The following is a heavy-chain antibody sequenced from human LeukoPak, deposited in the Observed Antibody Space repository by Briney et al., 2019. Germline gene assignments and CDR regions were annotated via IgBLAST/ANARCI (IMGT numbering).Heavy chain of an antibody. V-gene: IGHV1-2*02. J-gene: IGHJ4*02. Sequence: ASVKVSCKASGYTFIGYYIHWVRQAPGQGLEWMGWINPNSGGTKYAQEFQGRVTMTRDTSIITAYMELSRLRSDDTAVYYCARDLMITFGGLIDNGRLDYWGLGTLVTVSP. D-gene: IGHD3-16*02. CDR1: GYTFIGYY. CDR2: INPNSGGT. CDR3: ARDLMITFGGLIDNGRLDY.